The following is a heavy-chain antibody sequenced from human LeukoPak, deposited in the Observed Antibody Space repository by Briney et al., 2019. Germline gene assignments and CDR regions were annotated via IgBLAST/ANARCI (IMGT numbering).Heavy chain of an antibody. J-gene: IGHJ6*02. CDR3: ARGPSGWYFTGARDVYYYYGMDV. V-gene: IGHV4-34*01. CDR2: INHSGST. D-gene: IGHD6-19*01. CDR1: GGSFSGYY. Sequence: SETLSLTCAVYGGSFSGYYWSWIRQPPGKGLEWIGEINHSGSTNYNPSLKSRVTISVDTSKNQFSLKLSSVTAADTAVYYCARGPSGWYFTGARDVYYYYGMDVWGQGTTVTVSS.